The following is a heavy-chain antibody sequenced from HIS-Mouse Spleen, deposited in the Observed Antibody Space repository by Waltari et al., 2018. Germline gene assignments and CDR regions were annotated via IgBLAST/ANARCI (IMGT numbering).Heavy chain of an antibody. V-gene: IGHV4-34*01. J-gene: IGHJ4*02. CDR2: INHSGRT. CDR3: ARTKFGDY. Sequence: QVQLQQWGAGLLKPSETLSLTCAVYGGSFSGYYWSWIRQPPGKGLEWIGEINHSGRTNYNPSLKSRVTISVDTSKNQFSLKLSSVTAADTAVYYCARTKFGDYWGQGTLVTVSS. D-gene: IGHD3-10*01. CDR1: GGSFSGYY.